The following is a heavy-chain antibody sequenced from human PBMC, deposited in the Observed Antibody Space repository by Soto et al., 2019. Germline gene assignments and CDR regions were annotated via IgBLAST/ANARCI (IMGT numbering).Heavy chain of an antibody. V-gene: IGHV1-18*01. D-gene: IGHD2-15*01. J-gene: IGHJ2*01. CDR1: GYTFNNYG. CDR2: IGPYNGNT. Sequence: QVQLVQSGAEVKKPGASVKVSCKASGYTFNNYGISWVRQAPGQGLEWMGWIGPYNGNTDHAQNFQGRVTMTTDTSTNTAYMELRSVRSDDTALYYCARCYCSVGSCYTCWHFDLWGRGTLVTVSS. CDR3: ARCYCSVGSCYTCWHFDL.